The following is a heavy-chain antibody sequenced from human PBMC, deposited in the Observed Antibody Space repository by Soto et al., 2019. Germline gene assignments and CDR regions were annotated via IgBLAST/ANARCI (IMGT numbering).Heavy chain of an antibody. CDR2: INAGNGNT. CDR3: ASSGWSGYYSFDY. V-gene: IGHV1-3*01. CDR1: GYTFTSYA. Sequence: QVQLVQSGGEVKKPGASVKVSCKASGYTFTSYAMHWVRQAPGQRLEWMGWINAGNGNTKYSQKFQGRVTITRDTSASTAHMERSSLRSEDTAVYYCASSGWSGYYSFDYWGQGTLVTVSS. J-gene: IGHJ4*02. D-gene: IGHD3-3*01.